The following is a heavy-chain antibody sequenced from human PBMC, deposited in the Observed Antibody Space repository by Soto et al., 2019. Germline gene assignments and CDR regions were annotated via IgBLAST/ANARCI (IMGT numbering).Heavy chain of an antibody. J-gene: IGHJ4*02. D-gene: IGHD6-19*01. CDR2: FYYSGST. V-gene: IGHV4-39*01. Sequence: SETLSLTCTVSGGSISSSNYYWGWIRQPPGKGLEWIGSFYYSGSTYYNPSLKSRVTISVDTSKNQFSLKLSSVTAADTAVYYCARPYTRAVAGDFDYWGQGTLVTVSS. CDR1: GGSISSSNYY. CDR3: ARPYTRAVAGDFDY.